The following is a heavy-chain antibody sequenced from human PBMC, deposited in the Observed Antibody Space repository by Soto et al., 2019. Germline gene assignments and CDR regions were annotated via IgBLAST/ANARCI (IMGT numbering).Heavy chain of an antibody. CDR1: GFTFSSYW. D-gene: IGHD2-2*01. CDR3: ARDLHLPSTYCSSTSCYDASDYYYGMDV. Sequence: GGSLRLSCAASGFTFSSYWMSWVRQAPGKGLEWVANIKQDGSEKYYVDSVKGRFTISRDNAKNSLYLQMNSLRAEDTAVYYCARDLHLPSTYCSSTSCYDASDYYYGMDVWGQGTTVTVSS. J-gene: IGHJ6*02. CDR2: IKQDGSEK. V-gene: IGHV3-7*05.